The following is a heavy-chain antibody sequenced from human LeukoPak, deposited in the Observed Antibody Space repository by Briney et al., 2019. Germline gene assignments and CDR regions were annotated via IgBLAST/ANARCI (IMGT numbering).Heavy chain of an antibody. D-gene: IGHD3-3*01. CDR3: ARGQPYDFWSGYYWYNWFDP. CDR1: GGSFSGYY. CDR2: INHSGST. Sequence: SETLSLTCAVYGGSFSGYYWSWLRQPPGKGLEWIGEINHSGSTNYNPSLKSRVTISVDTSKNQFSLKLSSVTAADTAVYYCARGQPYDFWSGYYWYNWFDPWGQGTLVTVSS. V-gene: IGHV4-34*01. J-gene: IGHJ5*02.